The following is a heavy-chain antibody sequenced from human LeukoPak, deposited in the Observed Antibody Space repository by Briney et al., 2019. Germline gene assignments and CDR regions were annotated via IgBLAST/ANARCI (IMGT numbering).Heavy chain of an antibody. CDR3: AKEVTAYTAVAIDF. CDR1: GFTFSNYG. CDR2: VSYEGSTK. D-gene: IGHD5-18*01. J-gene: IGHJ4*02. V-gene: IGHV3-30*18. Sequence: GSLRLSCAASGFTFSNYGLHWVRQAPGKGLEWVAVVSYEGSTKYYADSVKGRFTISRDNSKNTLYLQMDSLRAEDTAVYYCAKEVTAYTAVAIDFWGQGTLVTVSS.